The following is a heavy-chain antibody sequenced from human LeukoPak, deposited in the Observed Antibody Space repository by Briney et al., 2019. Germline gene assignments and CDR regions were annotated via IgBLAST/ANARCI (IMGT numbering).Heavy chain of an antibody. CDR1: GFTLSGVG. Sequence: PGRSLRLACTASGFTLSGVGLSWGRQAPGKGKEWVGFIRSRPYGSTPEYAASVKGRFTIVSDDSKRIAYLQMNSPKSEDTAVYYCPRGDLVNYDHVWGSWFHHWRQGTLLTVSS. CDR2: IRSRPYGSTP. D-gene: IGHD3-16*01. V-gene: IGHV3-49*04. CDR3: PRGDLVNYDHVWGSWFHH. J-gene: IGHJ5*02.